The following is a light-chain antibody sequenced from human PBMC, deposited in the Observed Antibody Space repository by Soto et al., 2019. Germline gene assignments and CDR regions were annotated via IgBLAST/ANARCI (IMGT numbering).Light chain of an antibody. CDR2: EVT. V-gene: IGLV2-14*01. CDR1: SSDVGGYNY. CDR3: SSYTASTTLV. Sequence: QSALTQPASVSGSPGQSLTISCTGTSSDVGGYNYVSWYQQYPGKAPKVMIYEVTTRPSGVSDRFSGSKSGNTASLTISGLQPEDEADYYCSSYTASTTLVCGGGTKLTVL. J-gene: IGLJ3*02.